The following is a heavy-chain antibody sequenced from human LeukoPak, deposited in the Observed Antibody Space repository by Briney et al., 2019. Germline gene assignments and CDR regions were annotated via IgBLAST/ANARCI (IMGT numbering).Heavy chain of an antibody. D-gene: IGHD4-11*01. CDR3: ARDFLLQSEGLFDY. CDR2: ISYSGST. J-gene: IGHJ4*02. Sequence: NPSETLSLTCSVSGGSISSYYWSWIRQPPGKGLEYIGYISYSGSTNYNPSLRSRVTMSVDTSKNQFSLRLNSVTAADTAVYYCARDFLLQSEGLFDYWGQGTLVTVSS. V-gene: IGHV4-59*12. CDR1: GGSISSYY.